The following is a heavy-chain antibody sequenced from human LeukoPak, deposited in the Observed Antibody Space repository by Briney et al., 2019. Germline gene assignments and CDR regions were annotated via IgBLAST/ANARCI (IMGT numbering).Heavy chain of an antibody. J-gene: IGHJ4*02. CDR1: GGSFSGYY. V-gene: IGHV4-34*09. Sequence: PSETLSLTCAVYGGSFSGYYWSWIRQPPGKGLEWIGYIYYSGTTYYNPSLKSRVTISVDTSKNQFSLNLTSLTAADTAVYYCARGDGYYFDYWGQGTLVTVSS. D-gene: IGHD5-24*01. CDR2: IYYSGTT. CDR3: ARGDGYYFDY.